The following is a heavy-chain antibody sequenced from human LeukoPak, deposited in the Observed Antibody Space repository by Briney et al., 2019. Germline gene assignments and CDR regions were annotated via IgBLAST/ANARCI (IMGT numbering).Heavy chain of an antibody. D-gene: IGHD3-10*01. CDR1: GYTLTELS. J-gene: IGHJ4*02. Sequence: ASVKVSCKVSGYTLTELSMHWVRQAPGKGLEWMGGFDPEDGETIYAQKFQGGVTMTEDTSTDTAYMELSSLRSEDTAVYYCATSAVNYYGSGSYPPDYWGQGTLVAVSS. CDR3: ATSAVNYYGSGSYPPDY. V-gene: IGHV1-24*01. CDR2: FDPEDGET.